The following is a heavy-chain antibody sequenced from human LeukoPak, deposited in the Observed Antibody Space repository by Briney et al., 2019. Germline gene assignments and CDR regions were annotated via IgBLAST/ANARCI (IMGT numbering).Heavy chain of an antibody. D-gene: IGHD3-16*01. Sequence: GGSLRLSCAASGFTFSSYGMHWVRQAPGKGLELVSAISGSGGSTYYADSVKGRFTISRDNSKNTLYLQMNSLRAEDTAVYYCAKYRGIGPYYFDYWGQGTLVTVSS. CDR1: GFTFSSYG. CDR2: ISGSGGST. CDR3: AKYRGIGPYYFDY. J-gene: IGHJ4*02. V-gene: IGHV3-23*01.